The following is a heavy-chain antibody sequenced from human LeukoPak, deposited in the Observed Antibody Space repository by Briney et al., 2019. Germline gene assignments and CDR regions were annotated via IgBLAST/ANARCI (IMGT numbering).Heavy chain of an antibody. CDR2: IGGSSSSI. J-gene: IGHJ4*02. CDR1: GFTFSTYP. V-gene: IGHV3-21*01. D-gene: IGHD1-14*01. CDR3: AREESEGFDY. Sequence: GGSLRLSCAASGFTFSTYPMNWVRQAPGKGLEWVSSIGGSSSSIYYVDSLKGRFTISRDNAKNSLYLQMNSLRAEDTAVYYCAREESEGFDYWGQGTLVTVSS.